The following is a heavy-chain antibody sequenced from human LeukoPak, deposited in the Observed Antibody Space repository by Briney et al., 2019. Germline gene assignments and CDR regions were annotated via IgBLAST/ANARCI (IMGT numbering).Heavy chain of an antibody. CDR2: IYSGGST. V-gene: IGHV3-NL1*01. CDR1: GFTFRSYG. Sequence: PGGSLRLSCAASGFTFRSYGMHWVRQAPGKGLEWVSVIYSGGSTYYADSVKGRFTISRDNSKNTLYLQMNSLRAEDTAVYYCARIYYYGSGSYYYYYYYYMDVWGKGTTVTISS. D-gene: IGHD3-10*01. J-gene: IGHJ6*03. CDR3: ARIYYYGSGSYYYYYYYYMDV.